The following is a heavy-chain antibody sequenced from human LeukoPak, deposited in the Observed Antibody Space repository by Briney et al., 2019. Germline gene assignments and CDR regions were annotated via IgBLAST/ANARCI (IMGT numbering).Heavy chain of an antibody. CDR3: AKTRDSTYYGEYYFDY. Sequence: GGSLRLSCAASGFTFGPYTMNWVRQAPGKGLEWVAFIRYDGSNKYYADSVKGRFTISRDNSKNTLYLQMNSLRAEDTAVYYCAKTRDSTYYGEYYFDYWGQGTLVTVSS. D-gene: IGHD2-2*01. CDR2: IRYDGSNK. V-gene: IGHV3-30*02. J-gene: IGHJ4*02. CDR1: GFTFGPYT.